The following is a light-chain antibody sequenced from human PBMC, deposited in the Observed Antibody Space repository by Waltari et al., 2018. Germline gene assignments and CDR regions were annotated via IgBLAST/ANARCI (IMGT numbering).Light chain of an antibody. CDR2: GAS. CDR3: QEYNILPLT. J-gene: IGKJ4*01. V-gene: IGKV1-27*01. CDR1: QDIGSS. Sequence: DLQVTQSPSSLSASVGDRVTITCRATQDIGSSLAWYQVRPGKVPKLLIFGASTLQTGVPSRFSGSGSVTHFTLAINSLQPEDFATYFCQEYNILPLTFGGGTKVQVK.